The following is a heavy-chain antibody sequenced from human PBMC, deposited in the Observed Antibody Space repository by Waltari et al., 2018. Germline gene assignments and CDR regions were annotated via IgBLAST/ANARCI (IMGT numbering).Heavy chain of an antibody. V-gene: IGHV7-4-1*02. D-gene: IGHD3-10*01. CDR2: INXXXGNP. Sequence: QVXLVXXXXXLKKPXXXVKVSCXXXXYTFTXXXMNWVXQAPGQGLEXMGWINXXXGNPTYAQGFXGRFVXXLDTSVSXAXXQISSLXAXDTAVYXXXXXXYYGSXXXHYY. J-gene: IGHJ6*01. CDR3: XXXXYYGSXXXHYY. CDR1: XYTFTXXX.